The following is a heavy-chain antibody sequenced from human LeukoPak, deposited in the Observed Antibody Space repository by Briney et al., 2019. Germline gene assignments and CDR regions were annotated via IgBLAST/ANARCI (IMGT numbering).Heavy chain of an antibody. CDR2: ITGSSSHI. CDR3: ATSITYFDLWSGRDWMDH. Sequence: GGSLRLSCVVSGLTFRSYSINWVRQPPGKGLEWVSSITGSSSHIFYTDSVKGRFTISRDNGKNSAYLQMDSLRAEDTAVYFRATSITYFDLWSGRDWMDHWGQGTLVIVSS. CDR1: GLTFRSYS. D-gene: IGHD3-3*01. V-gene: IGHV3-21*01. J-gene: IGHJ5*02.